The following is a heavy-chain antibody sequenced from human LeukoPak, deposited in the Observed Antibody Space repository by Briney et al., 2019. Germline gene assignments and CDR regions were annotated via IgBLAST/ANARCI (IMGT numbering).Heavy chain of an antibody. D-gene: IGHD4-11*01. Sequence: SVKVSCKASGGTFSSYAFSWVRQAPGQGLEWMGGIIPIFGTANYAQKFQGRVTITADESTSTAYMELSSLRSEDTAVYYCARDRDSNYGVLYDYWGQGTLVTVSS. J-gene: IGHJ4*02. V-gene: IGHV1-69*01. CDR2: IIPIFGTA. CDR1: GGTFSSYA. CDR3: ARDRDSNYGVLYDY.